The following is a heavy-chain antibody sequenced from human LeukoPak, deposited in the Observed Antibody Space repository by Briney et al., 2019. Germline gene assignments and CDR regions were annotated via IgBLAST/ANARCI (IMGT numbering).Heavy chain of an antibody. Sequence: RASVKVSCKASGYTFTGYYIHWVRQAPGQGLEWMGWINPNSGGTNYAQKFQGRVTMTRDTSISTAYMELSRLRSDDTAVYYCARWVATASSSDYWGQGTLVTVSS. D-gene: IGHD5-18*01. V-gene: IGHV1-2*02. CDR2: INPNSGGT. CDR3: ARWVATASSSDY. CDR1: GYTFTGYY. J-gene: IGHJ4*02.